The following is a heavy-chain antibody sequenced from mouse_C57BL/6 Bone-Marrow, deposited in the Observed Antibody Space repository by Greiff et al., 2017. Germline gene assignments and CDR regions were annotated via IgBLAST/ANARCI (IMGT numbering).Heavy chain of an antibody. D-gene: IGHD1-1*01. CDR3: TRITTVVATLSYWYFDV. Sequence: EVQLQQSGAELVRPGASVKLSCTASGFNIKDDYMHWVKQRPEQGLEWIGWIDPENGDTEYASKFQGKATITADTSSNTAYLQLSSLTSEDTAVYYCTRITTVVATLSYWYFDVWGTGTTVTVSS. V-gene: IGHV14-4*01. CDR2: IDPENGDT. J-gene: IGHJ1*03. CDR1: GFNIKDDY.